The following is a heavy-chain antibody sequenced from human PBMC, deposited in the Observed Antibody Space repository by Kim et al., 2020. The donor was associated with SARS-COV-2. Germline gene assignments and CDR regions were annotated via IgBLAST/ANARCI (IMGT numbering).Heavy chain of an antibody. CDR3: ARDSHYYYYGMDV. CDR2: IYHSGST. CDR1: GGSISSSNW. J-gene: IGHJ6*02. Sequence: SETLSLTCAVSGGSISSSNWWSWVRQPPGKGLEWIGEIYHSGSTNYNPSLKSRVTISVDKSKNQFSLKLSSVTAADTAVYYCARDSHYYYYGMDVWGQGTTVTVSS. V-gene: IGHV4-4*02.